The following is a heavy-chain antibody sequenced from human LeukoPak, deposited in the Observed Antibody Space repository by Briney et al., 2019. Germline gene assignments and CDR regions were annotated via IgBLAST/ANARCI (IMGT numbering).Heavy chain of an antibody. CDR1: GYTFTGYY. J-gene: IGHJ6*03. CDR2: INPNSGGT. V-gene: IGHV1-2*02. Sequence: GASVKVSCKASGYTFTGYYMHWVRQAPGQGLEWMGWINPNSGGTNYAQKFQGRVTMTRDTSFSTAYMELSRLRSDDTAVYYCARDLGESSSWYHADYYYYMDVWGKGTTVTVSS. CDR3: ARDLGESSSWYHADYYYYMDV. D-gene: IGHD6-13*01.